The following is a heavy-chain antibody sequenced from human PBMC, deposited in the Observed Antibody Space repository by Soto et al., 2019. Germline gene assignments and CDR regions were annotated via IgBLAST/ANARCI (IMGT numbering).Heavy chain of an antibody. CDR2: IWYDGSNR. J-gene: IGHJ4*02. CDR1: GFTVSRHG. V-gene: IGHV3-33*01. Sequence: QVQMVESGGGVVQPGGSLRLSCAASGFTVSRHGMHWVRQAPGKGLEWVAVIWYDGSNRYYADSVKGRFTISKDNSKNTLYLEMNTLRPEDTAIYYSAAATTWNFHFPYWGQGTQVTVSS. CDR3: AAATTWNFHFPY. D-gene: IGHD1-7*01.